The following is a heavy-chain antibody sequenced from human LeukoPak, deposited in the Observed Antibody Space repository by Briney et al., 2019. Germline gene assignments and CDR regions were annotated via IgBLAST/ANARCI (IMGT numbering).Heavy chain of an antibody. CDR1: GGSISSYY. V-gene: IGHV4-4*07. D-gene: IGHD2-8*01. J-gene: IGHJ6*03. CDR2: IYTSGST. Sequence: PSETLSLTCTVSGGSISSYYWSWIRQPAGKGLEWIGRIYTSGSTNYNPSLKSRVTMSVDTPKNQFSLKLSSVTAADTAVYYCARAGYCTNGVCYSHYYYYMDVWGKGTTVTVSS. CDR3: ARAGYCTNGVCYSHYYYYMDV.